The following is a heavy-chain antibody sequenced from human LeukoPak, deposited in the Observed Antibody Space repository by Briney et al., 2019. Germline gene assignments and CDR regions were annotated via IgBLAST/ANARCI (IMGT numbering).Heavy chain of an antibody. CDR3: ARDQRAAAGTDY. V-gene: IGHV4-4*08. D-gene: IGHD6-13*01. J-gene: IGHJ4*02. Sequence: SETLSLTCTVSGGSISDYYRGWIRQPPGKGLEWIGYFYNSGSSTYNPSLKSRVTISADTSKNQFSLKLSSVTAADTAVYYCARDQRAAAGTDYWGQGTLVTVSS. CDR1: GGSISDYY. CDR2: FYNSGSS.